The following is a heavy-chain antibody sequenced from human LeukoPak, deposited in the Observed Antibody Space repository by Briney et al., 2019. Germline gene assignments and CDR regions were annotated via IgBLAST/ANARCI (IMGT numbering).Heavy chain of an antibody. CDR3: ARATRLTSYDHDTSGYWSY. CDR2: ISSSGTTI. Sequence: KPGGSLRLSCAASGSTFSDYYMSWIRQAPGKGLEWVSYISSSGTTIYYADSVKGRFTISRDNAKNSLYLQMNSLRAEDTAVYYCARATRLTSYDHDTSGYWSYWGQGTLVTVSS. CDR1: GSTFSDYY. J-gene: IGHJ4*02. D-gene: IGHD3-22*01. V-gene: IGHV3-11*04.